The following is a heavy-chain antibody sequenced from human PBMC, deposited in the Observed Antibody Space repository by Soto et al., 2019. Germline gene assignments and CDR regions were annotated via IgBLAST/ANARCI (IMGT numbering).Heavy chain of an antibody. J-gene: IGHJ6*02. CDR3: ARTTTVPTNYYYYYGMDV. Sequence: QVQLVQSGAEVKKPGSSVKVSCKASGGTFSSYTISWVRQAPGQGLEWMGRIIPILGIANYAQKFQGRVTITADKSTSTAYMELSSLRSEDTAVYYCARTTTVPTNYYYYYGMDVWGQGTTVTVSS. D-gene: IGHD4-17*01. V-gene: IGHV1-69*02. CDR2: IIPILGIA. CDR1: GGTFSSYT.